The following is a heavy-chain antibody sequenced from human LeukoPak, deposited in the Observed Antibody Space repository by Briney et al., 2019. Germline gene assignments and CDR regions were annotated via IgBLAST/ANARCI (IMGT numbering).Heavy chain of an antibody. J-gene: IGHJ4*02. CDR2: ISTSSSYI. V-gene: IGHV3-21*04. D-gene: IGHD3-16*01. CDR1: GFTFSNYN. Sequence: GGSLRLSCAASGFTFSNYNMNWVRQAPGKGLEWVSCISTSSSYIYYADSVKGRFTISSDNSKNTLHLQMNSLRAEDTAVYCCAKEGAEGLHLGRFDCWGQGTLVTVSS. CDR3: AKEGAEGLHLGRFDC.